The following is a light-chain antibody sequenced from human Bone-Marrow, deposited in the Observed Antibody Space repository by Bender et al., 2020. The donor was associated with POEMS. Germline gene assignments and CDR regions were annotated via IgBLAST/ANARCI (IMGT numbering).Light chain of an antibody. Sequence: SYELTQPPSVSVSPGQTASITCSGNRLGSKFAFWYQQKPGQSPVLVIYEDNKRPSGIPERFSGSNSGNTATLTISGTQALDEADYYCQAWDSTVVVFGGGTKLTVL. V-gene: IGLV3-1*01. CDR2: EDN. CDR3: QAWDSTVVV. J-gene: IGLJ2*01. CDR1: RLGSKF.